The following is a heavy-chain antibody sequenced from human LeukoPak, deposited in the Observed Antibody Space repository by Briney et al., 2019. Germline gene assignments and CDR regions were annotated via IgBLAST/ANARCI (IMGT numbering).Heavy chain of an antibody. CDR3: ARANFLYCSSTTCLFDY. V-gene: IGHV1-2*02. D-gene: IGHD2-2*01. J-gene: IGHJ4*02. CDR1: GYTFTDYY. Sequence: ASVEVSCKASGYTFTDYYMHWVRQAPGQGFEWRGWINPNDGDTNYAQKFQGRVTMTRDTSISTAHMEVSRLRSDDTAVYYCARANFLYCSSTTCLFDYWGQGTLVTVSS. CDR2: INPNDGDT.